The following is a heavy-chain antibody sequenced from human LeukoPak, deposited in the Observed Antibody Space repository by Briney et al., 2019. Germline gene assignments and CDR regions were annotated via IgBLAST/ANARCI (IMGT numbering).Heavy chain of an antibody. CDR2: IYYSGST. CDR3: ARDMHSSGWYLDAFDI. V-gene: IGHV4-39*07. Sequence: PSETLSLTCTVSGGSISSSSYYWGWIRQPPGKGLEWIGSIYYSGSTYYNPSLKSRVTISVDTSKNQFSLKLSSVTAADTAVYYCARDMHSSGWYLDAFDIWGQGTMVTVSS. J-gene: IGHJ3*02. CDR1: GGSISSSSYY. D-gene: IGHD6-19*01.